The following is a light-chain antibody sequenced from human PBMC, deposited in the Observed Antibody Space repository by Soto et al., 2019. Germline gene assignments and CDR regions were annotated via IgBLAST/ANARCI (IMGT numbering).Light chain of an antibody. Sequence: DIVMTQSPDSLVLSLGERATIDCKSSQSLFHTATNKNYLAWYQQKAGQPPKLLIYGASSREYGVPGRFSGSGSGTDFTLTISSLQAEDVAIYYCQQYYDTPFTFGPGTKVDIK. J-gene: IGKJ3*01. CDR2: GAS. CDR1: QSLFHTATNKNY. CDR3: QQYYDTPFT. V-gene: IGKV4-1*01.